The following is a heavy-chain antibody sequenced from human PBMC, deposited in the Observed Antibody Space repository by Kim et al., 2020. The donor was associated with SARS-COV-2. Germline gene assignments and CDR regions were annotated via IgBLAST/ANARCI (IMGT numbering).Heavy chain of an antibody. CDR2: INTNTGNP. J-gene: IGHJ6*02. Sequence: ASVKVSCKASGYTFTSYAMNWVRQAPGQGLEWMGWINTNTGNPTYAQGFTGRFVFSLDTSVSTAYLQISSLKAEDTAVYYCARDSGKYYYYGMDVWGQGTTVTVSS. V-gene: IGHV7-4-1*02. CDR1: GYTFTSYA. D-gene: IGHD3-10*01. CDR3: ARDSGKYYYYGMDV.